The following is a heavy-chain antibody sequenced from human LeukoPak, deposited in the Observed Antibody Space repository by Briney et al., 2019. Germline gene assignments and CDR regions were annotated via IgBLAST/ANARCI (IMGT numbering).Heavy chain of an antibody. CDR1: GGSISSGGYS. J-gene: IGHJ4*02. CDR3: ARGGDWNYVLPFDY. Sequence: PSETLSLTCAVPGGSISSGGYSWSWIRQPPGKGLEWIGYIYHSGSTYYNPSLKSRVTISVDTSKNQFSLKLNSVTAADTAVYYCARGGDWNYVLPFDYWGQGTLVTVSS. V-gene: IGHV4-30-2*01. CDR2: IYHSGST. D-gene: IGHD1-7*01.